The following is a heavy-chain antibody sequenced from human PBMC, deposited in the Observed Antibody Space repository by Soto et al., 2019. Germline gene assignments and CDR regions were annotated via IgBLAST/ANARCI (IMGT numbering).Heavy chain of an antibody. J-gene: IGHJ4*02. D-gene: IGHD3-10*01. CDR1: GGSFSGYY. Sequence: QVQLQQWGAGLLKPSETLSLTCAVYGGSFSGYYWSWIRQPPGKGLEWIGEINHSGSTNYNPSLKSRVTISVDTSKNQFCLKLSSVTAADTAVYYCASGREAVRGVIVLYFDYWGQGTLVTVSS. CDR2: INHSGST. V-gene: IGHV4-34*01. CDR3: ASGREAVRGVIVLYFDY.